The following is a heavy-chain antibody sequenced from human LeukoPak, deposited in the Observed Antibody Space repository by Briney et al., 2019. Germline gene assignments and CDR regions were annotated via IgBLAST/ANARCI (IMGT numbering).Heavy chain of an antibody. CDR2: IIPIFCTA. V-gene: IGHV1-69*05. CDR3: ARVISYYDSSGFWY. Sequence: PGGSLRLSCAASGFTFSSYAISWVRQAPGQGLEWMGGIIPIFCTANYAQKFQGRVTMTRDTSISTAYMELSRLRSDDTAVYYCARVISYYDSSGFWYWGQGTLVTVSS. CDR1: GFTFSSYA. J-gene: IGHJ4*02. D-gene: IGHD3-22*01.